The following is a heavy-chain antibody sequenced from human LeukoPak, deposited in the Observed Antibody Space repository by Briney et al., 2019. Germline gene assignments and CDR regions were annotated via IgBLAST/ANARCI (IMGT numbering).Heavy chain of an antibody. CDR3: ARARYNWFDP. Sequence: SETLSLTCTVSAGSISSYYWSWIRQPPGKGLEWIGCIYYSGSTNYNPSLKSRVTISVDTSKSQFSLNLSSVTAADAAVYYCARARYNWFDPWGQGTLVTVSS. CDR2: IYYSGST. V-gene: IGHV4-59*01. CDR1: AGSISSYY. J-gene: IGHJ5*02.